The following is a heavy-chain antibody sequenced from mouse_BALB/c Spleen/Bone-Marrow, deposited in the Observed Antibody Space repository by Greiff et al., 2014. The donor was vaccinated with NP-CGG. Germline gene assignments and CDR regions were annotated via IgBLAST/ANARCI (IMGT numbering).Heavy chain of an antibody. Sequence: EVQLQQSGAELVKPGASVKLSCTASGFNIKDTYMHWVKQRPEQGLEWIGRIDPANGNTKYDPKFQGKATITADTSSNTVYLQLISLSTEDTAVDYCARWESYAIDYWGQGTSVTVSS. CDR3: ARWESYAIDY. CDR1: GFNIKDTY. CDR2: IDPANGNT. J-gene: IGHJ4*01. V-gene: IGHV14-3*02. D-gene: IGHD4-1*01.